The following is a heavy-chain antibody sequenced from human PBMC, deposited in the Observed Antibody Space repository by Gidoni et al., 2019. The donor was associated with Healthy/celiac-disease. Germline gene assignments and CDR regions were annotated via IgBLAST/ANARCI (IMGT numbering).Heavy chain of an antibody. CDR2: ISYDGSNK. J-gene: IGHJ4*02. CDR1: GFTFSSYG. D-gene: IGHD1-1*01. V-gene: IGHV3-30*18. Sequence: QVQLVESGGGVVQPGRSLSLSGAAAGFTFSSYGMHWVRQAPGKGLEWVAVISYDGSNKYYADSVKGRFTISRDNSKNTLYLQMNSLRAEDTAVYYCAKDLEYYFDYWGQGTLVTVSS. CDR3: AKDLEYYFDY.